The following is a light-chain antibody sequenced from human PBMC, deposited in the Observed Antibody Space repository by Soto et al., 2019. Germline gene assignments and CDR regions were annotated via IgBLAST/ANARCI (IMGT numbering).Light chain of an antibody. CDR2: GAS. CDR3: QQYNNWPPET. CDR1: QSVSSS. Sequence: EIVLTQSPGTLSLFLGERATLSCRASQSVSSSYIAWYQQKPGQAPRLLIYGASTRATGIPARFSGSGSGTEFTLTISSLQSEDFAVYYCQQYNNWPPETFGQGTKVDIK. V-gene: IGKV3-15*01. J-gene: IGKJ1*01.